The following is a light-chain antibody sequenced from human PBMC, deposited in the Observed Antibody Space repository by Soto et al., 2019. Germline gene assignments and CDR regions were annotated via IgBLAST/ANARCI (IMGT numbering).Light chain of an antibody. CDR1: QGISTY. CDR3: QQSYSTPYI. V-gene: IGKV1-39*01. Sequence: DIQMTQSPSSLSASVGDRVTITCRASQGISTYLVWYQQRQGRAPKLLIYDASSLLSGVPSRFSGSGSGTDFTLTISSLQPEDFATYYCQQSYSTPYIFGQGTKLETK. CDR2: DAS. J-gene: IGKJ2*01.